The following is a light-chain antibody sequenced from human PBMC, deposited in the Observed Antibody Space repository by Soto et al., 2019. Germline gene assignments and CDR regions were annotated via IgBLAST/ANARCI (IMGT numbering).Light chain of an antibody. Sequence: EVVMTQSPSTLSVSPGERATLSCRASQSVSSNLAWYQQKVGQAPRLLMYGASVRATDIPDRFSGSGSGTEFTLTISSLQSEDFAVYYCQQYNNWPPLTFGGGTKVDIK. V-gene: IGKV3D-15*01. CDR1: QSVSSN. J-gene: IGKJ4*01. CDR2: GAS. CDR3: QQYNNWPPLT.